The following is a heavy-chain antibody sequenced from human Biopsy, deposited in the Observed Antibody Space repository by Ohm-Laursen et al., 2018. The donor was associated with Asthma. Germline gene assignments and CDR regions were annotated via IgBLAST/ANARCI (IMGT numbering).Heavy chain of an antibody. CDR3: AGAVDYSHYYGIDV. CDR2: ISVYNGNT. Sequence: VASVKVSCKTSGYTFNSAGITWVRQAPGQGLEWMGWISVYNGNTKVAQKLQDRVTMITDTSTSTAYMELRSLRSDDTAVYFWAGAVDYSHYYGIDVWGQGTTVTVS. V-gene: IGHV1-18*01. J-gene: IGHJ6*02. CDR1: GYTFNSAG. D-gene: IGHD3-10*01.